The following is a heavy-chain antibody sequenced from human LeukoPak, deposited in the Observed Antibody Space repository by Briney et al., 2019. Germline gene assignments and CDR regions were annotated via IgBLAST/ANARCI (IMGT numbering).Heavy chain of an antibody. V-gene: IGHV3-33*01. D-gene: IGHD6-13*01. CDR1: GFTLSSYG. Sequence: PGGSLRLSCAASGFTLSSYGMHWVRQSPGKGLEWVAVIRFDGSHVYYGDSVKGRFTISRDNSKKTLFLQMDSLRAEDTAVYYCARWDISAADIDYWGQGTLVTVSA. CDR2: IRFDGSHV. J-gene: IGHJ4*02. CDR3: ARWDISAADIDY.